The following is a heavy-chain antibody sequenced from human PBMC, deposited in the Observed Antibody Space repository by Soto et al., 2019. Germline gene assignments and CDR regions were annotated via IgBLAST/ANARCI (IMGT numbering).Heavy chain of an antibody. J-gene: IGHJ6*02. D-gene: IGHD3-9*01. Sequence: SETLSLTCAVSGGSISSSNWWSWVRQPPGKGLEWIGEIYHSGSTNYNPSLKSRVTISVDKSKNQFSLKLSSVTAADTAVYYCARGIGYYDILTGYFHYYGMDVWGQGTTVTVSS. CDR1: GGSISSSNW. V-gene: IGHV4-4*02. CDR2: IYHSGST. CDR3: ARGIGYYDILTGYFHYYGMDV.